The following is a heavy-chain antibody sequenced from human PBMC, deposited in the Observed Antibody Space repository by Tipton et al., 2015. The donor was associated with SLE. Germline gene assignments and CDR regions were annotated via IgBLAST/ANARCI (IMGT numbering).Heavy chain of an antibody. J-gene: IGHJ6*02. D-gene: IGHD1-1*01. CDR3: ARDLATYYYGMDV. V-gene: IGHV4-38-2*02. CDR2: IYESGST. CDR1: GYSICNGYF. Sequence: TLSLTCDVTGYSICNGYFWGWVRQPPGKGLEWLATIYESGSTYYNPSLKSRVTSSADMSKNQFSLKVDSVTPEDTAVYYCARDLATYYYGMDVWGQGTTVTGSS.